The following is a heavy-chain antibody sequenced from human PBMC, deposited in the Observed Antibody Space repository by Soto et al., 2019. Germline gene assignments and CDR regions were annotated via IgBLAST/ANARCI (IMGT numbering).Heavy chain of an antibody. J-gene: IGHJ6*02. CDR3: VAELDFGKLSVV. D-gene: IGHD3-10*01. CDR1: GDTFKNCV. CDR2: TIPLFGTT. Sequence: QVQLVQSGVEVKKPGSSVRVSCKASGDTFKNCVISWVRQAPGQGLEWVGGTIPLFGTTDYSQKFQGRLTITTDESTTTAYMEVSRLTSEDTAVYYCVAELDFGKLSVVWGQGNTVIVSS. V-gene: IGHV1-69*01.